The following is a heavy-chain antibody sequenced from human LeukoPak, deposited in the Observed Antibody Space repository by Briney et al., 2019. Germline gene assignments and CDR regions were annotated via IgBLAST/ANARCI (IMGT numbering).Heavy chain of an antibody. Sequence: SETLSLTCTVSGGSISSYYWSWIRQPPGKGLEWIGYIYYSGSTNYNPSLKSRVTISVDTSKNQFSLKLSSVTAADTAVYYCARARGGLYYYYYMDVWGKGTTVTVSS. J-gene: IGHJ6*03. V-gene: IGHV4-59*01. CDR2: IYYSGST. D-gene: IGHD3-10*01. CDR1: GGSISSYY. CDR3: ARARGGLYYYYYMDV.